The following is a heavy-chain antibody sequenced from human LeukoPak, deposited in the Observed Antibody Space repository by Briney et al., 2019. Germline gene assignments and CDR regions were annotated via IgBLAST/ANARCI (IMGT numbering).Heavy chain of an antibody. D-gene: IGHD6-19*01. J-gene: IGHJ4*02. Sequence: GASVKVSCKASGYTFTDYYIHWVRQAPGQDFEWMGWINPKSGGTEYAQKFQGRVTMTRDPSLSTAYMELSRPRSDDTAVFYCARASTVAGNHRPFDYWGQGTLVTVSS. CDR2: INPKSGGT. CDR1: GYTFTDYY. CDR3: ARASTVAGNHRPFDY. V-gene: IGHV1-2*02.